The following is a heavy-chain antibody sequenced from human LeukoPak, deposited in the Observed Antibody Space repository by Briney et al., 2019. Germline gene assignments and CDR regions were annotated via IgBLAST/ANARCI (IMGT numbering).Heavy chain of an antibody. V-gene: IGHV3-23*01. J-gene: IGHJ4*02. CDR1: GFTFSSYA. CDR3: AKVRYYDSSGYYYVPFDY. CDR2: ISGSGGST. D-gene: IGHD3-22*01. Sequence: GGSLRLSCAASGFTFSSYAMSWVRQAPGKGLEWVSAISGSGGSTYYADSVKGRFTISRDNSKNTLYLQMNSLRAEDTAVYYCAKVRYYDSSGYYYVPFDYWGQGTLVTVSS.